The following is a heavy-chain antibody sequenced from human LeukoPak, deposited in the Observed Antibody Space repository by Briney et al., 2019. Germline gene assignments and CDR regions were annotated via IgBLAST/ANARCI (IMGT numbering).Heavy chain of an antibody. D-gene: IGHD3-10*01. CDR1: ASSFRNYF. CDR3: ARGGFYGSGGSTDF. CDR2: TTFSGNT. V-gene: IGHV4-34*01. J-gene: IGHJ4*02. Sequence: SETLSLTCAVYASSFRNYFWTWIRQPPGKGLEWIGETTFSGNTNYHPSLKSRVTISADTSKNQLSLKLRSVTAADTAVYYCARGGFYGSGGSTDFWGQGTLVTVSS.